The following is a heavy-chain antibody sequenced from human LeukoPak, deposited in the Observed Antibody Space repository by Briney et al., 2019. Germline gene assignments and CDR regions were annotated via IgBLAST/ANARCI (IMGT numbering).Heavy chain of an antibody. CDR3: ARVWSGYYYGSGSSMDV. CDR1: GYSISSGFY. J-gene: IGHJ6*04. D-gene: IGHD3-10*01. V-gene: IGHV4-34*01. CDR2: INHSGST. Sequence: PSGTLSLTCTVSGYSISSGFYWSWIRQPPGKGLEWIGEINHSGSTNYNPSLKSRVTISVDTSKNQFSLKLSSVTAADTAVYYCARVWSGYYYGSGSSMDVWGKGTTVTVSS.